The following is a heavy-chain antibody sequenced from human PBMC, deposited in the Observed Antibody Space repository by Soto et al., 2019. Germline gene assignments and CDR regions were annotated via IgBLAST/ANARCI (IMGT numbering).Heavy chain of an antibody. V-gene: IGHV3-30*03. CDR1: GFTFSSYG. D-gene: IGHD5-12*01. Sequence: QVQLVESGGGVGQPGRSLRLSCAASGFTFSSYGMHWVRQAPGKGLEWVAVLSYDGSNKYYAGSVKGRFTISRDNSKNTLYLQMSSLRAAVTAVYYWWIGKGGYYDYDVGYHFDYWGQGTLVSVSS. CDR3: WIGKGGYYDYDVGYHFDY. J-gene: IGHJ4*02. CDR2: LSYDGSNK.